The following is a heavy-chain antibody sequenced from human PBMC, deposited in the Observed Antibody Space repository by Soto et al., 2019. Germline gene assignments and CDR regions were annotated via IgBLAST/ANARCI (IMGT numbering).Heavy chain of an antibody. V-gene: IGHV3-23*01. CDR1: GFTFSSYA. Sequence: EVQLLESGGGLVQPGGSLRLSCAASGFTFSSYAMSWGRQAPGKGLEWVSAISGSGGSTYDADSVKGRFTISRDNSKNTLYLQMNSLRAEDTAVYYCSKDLAEAAAGTVPLAFEPWGKGTLVTVSS. D-gene: IGHD6-13*01. J-gene: IGHJ5*02. CDR2: ISGSGGST. CDR3: SKDLAEAAAGTVPLAFEP.